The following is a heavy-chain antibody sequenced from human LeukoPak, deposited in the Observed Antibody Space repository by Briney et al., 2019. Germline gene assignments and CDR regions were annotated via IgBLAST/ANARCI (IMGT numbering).Heavy chain of an antibody. V-gene: IGHV3-30*18. CDR3: AKAAIFGVVLYFDY. CDR2: ISYDGSNK. D-gene: IGHD3-3*01. J-gene: IGHJ4*02. CDR1: GFTFSSYG. Sequence: GGSLRLSCAASGFTFSSYGMHWVRQAPGKRLEWVAVISYDGSNKYYADSVKGRFTISRDNSKNTLYLQMNSLRAEDTAVYYCAKAAIFGVVLYFDYWGQGTLVTVSS.